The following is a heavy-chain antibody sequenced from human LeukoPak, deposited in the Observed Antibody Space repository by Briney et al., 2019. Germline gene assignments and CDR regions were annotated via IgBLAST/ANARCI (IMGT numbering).Heavy chain of an antibody. CDR2: INTNTGNP. J-gene: IGHJ6*02. Sequence: ASVKVSCKASGYTFTSYAMNWVRQAPGQGLEWMGWINTNTGNPTYAQGFTGRFVFSLDTSVSTAYLQISSLKAEDTAVYYCARGYCSSTSCYYYNYYGMDVWGQGTTVTVSS. V-gene: IGHV7-4-1*02. CDR1: GYTFTSYA. CDR3: ARGYCSSTSCYYYNYYGMDV. D-gene: IGHD2-2*01.